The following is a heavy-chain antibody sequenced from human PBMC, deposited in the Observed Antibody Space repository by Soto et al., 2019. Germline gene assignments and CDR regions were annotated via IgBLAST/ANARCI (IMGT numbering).Heavy chain of an antibody. Sequence: VRVSFQASVYILSTDSIHWVRQAPGQGLEWMGWINGGNGNTKYSQKLRDRDTITRDASASTGYMELSSLRSEDTAVYYCARGKGMEENYYYYGMDVWGQGTTVTVSS. D-gene: IGHD1-1*01. CDR1: VYILSTDS. V-gene: IGHV1-3*01. CDR3: ARGKGMEENYYYYGMDV. J-gene: IGHJ6*02. CDR2: INGGNGNT.